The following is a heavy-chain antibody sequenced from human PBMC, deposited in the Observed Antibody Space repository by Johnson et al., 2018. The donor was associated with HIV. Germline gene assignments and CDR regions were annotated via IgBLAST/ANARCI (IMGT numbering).Heavy chain of an antibody. CDR2: ISYDGNNK. D-gene: IGHD3-16*01. J-gene: IGHJ3*02. CDR3: ARDLRITDDPSRAFDI. Sequence: QVRLVESGGGLIQPGGSLRLSCAAFGFTLSSHAMHWVRQDPGKGLEWVAVISYDGNNKYFADSVKGRFTISRDNSKNTVYLQLNSLRAEDTAVYYCARDLRITDDPSRAFDIWGLGTMVTVSS. CDR1: GFTLSSHA. V-gene: IGHV3-30-3*01.